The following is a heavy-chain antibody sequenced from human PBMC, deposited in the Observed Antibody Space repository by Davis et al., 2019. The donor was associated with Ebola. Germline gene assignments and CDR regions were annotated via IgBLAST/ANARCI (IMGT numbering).Heavy chain of an antibody. CDR3: ARGSGYYGSGSFLR. D-gene: IGHD3-10*01. J-gene: IGHJ4*02. CDR2: IIPILGIT. V-gene: IGHV1-69*04. Sequence: SVKVSCKASGGTFSSYAISWVRQAPGQGLEWMGRIIPILGITNYAQKFQGRVTITADKSTSTAYMELSSLRSEDTAVYYCARGSGYYGSGSFLRWGQGTLVTVSS. CDR1: GGTFSSYA.